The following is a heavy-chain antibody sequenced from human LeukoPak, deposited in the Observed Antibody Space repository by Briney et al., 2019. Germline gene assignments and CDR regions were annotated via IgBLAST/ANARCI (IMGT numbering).Heavy chain of an antibody. Sequence: GESLKISCKGSGYSFTSYWIGWVRQMPGKGLEWMGIIYPGDSDTRYSPSFQGQVTISADKSISTAYLQWSSLKASNTAMYYCARQKYSSSWYVWFDPWGQGTLVTVSS. CDR1: GYSFTSYW. V-gene: IGHV5-51*01. CDR2: IYPGDSDT. CDR3: ARQKYSSSWYVWFDP. J-gene: IGHJ5*02. D-gene: IGHD6-13*01.